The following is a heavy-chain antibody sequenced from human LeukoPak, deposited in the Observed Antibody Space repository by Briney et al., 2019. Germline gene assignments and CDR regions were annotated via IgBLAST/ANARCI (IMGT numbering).Heavy chain of an antibody. CDR1: GYSFTSYG. J-gene: IGHJ4*02. D-gene: IGHD3-9*01. CDR3: ARDPSYYDILTGYYTEYYFDY. CDR2: ISAYNGNT. V-gene: IGHV1-18*01. Sequence: GESLKISCKGSGYSFTSYGISWVRQAPGQGLEWMGWISAYNGNTNYAQKLQGRVTMTTDTSTSTAYMELRSLRSDDTAVYYCARDPSYYDILTGYYTEYYFDYWGQGTLVTVSS.